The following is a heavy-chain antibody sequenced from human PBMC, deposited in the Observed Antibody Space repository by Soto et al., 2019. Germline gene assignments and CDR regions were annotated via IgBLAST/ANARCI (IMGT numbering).Heavy chain of an antibody. J-gene: IGHJ3*02. Sequence: QVQVVESGGGVVQPGRSLRLSCAASGFMFNAYGMHWVRQAPGNGLEWVAVISFDGSNQYYADSVKGRFTISRDNSKNTLYLQMHNLRPADTAVYFCVKAGTMSGTGTTPRSFDIWGRGTMVTVSS. CDR3: VKAGTMSGTGTTPRSFDI. V-gene: IGHV3-30*18. CDR1: GFMFNAYG. D-gene: IGHD1-1*01. CDR2: ISFDGSNQ.